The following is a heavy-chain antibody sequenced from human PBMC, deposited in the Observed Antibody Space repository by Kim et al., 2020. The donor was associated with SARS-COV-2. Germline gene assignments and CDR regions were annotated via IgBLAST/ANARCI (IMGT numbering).Heavy chain of an antibody. CDR1: GFTFSSYG. V-gene: IGHV3-33*01. J-gene: IGHJ4*02. D-gene: IGHD3-10*01. CDR3: ATDLTSTTSGSF. Sequence: GGSLRLSCAASGFTFSSYGMHWVRQAPGKGLEWVALIWYDGTNKYYADSVKGRFTISRDNSKKTLYLQMNSLRAEDTAVYYCATDLTSTTSGSFWGQGTL. CDR2: IWYDGTNK.